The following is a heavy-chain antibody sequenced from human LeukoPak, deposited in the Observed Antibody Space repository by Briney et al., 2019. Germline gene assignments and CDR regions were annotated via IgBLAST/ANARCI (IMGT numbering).Heavy chain of an antibody. CDR3: ARGRWSDY. Sequence: GGSLRLSCAASGFTFSAYWMTWVRQAPGKGLEWVANIKEDGTEKNYVDSVKGRFTISRDNVKKSLYLEMNSLRVEATAVYYCARGRWSDYWGQGTQVTVSS. D-gene: IGHD5-24*01. CDR1: GFTFSAYW. CDR2: IKEDGTEK. J-gene: IGHJ4*02. V-gene: IGHV3-7*01.